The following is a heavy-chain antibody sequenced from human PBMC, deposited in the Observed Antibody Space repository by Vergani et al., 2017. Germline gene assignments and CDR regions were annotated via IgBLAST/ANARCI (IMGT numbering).Heavy chain of an antibody. CDR3: ARHSTVEWLVKLGWIDP. D-gene: IGHD6-19*01. Sequence: QLQLQESGPGLVKPSATLSLTCSVSGASIRSSNYYWGWIRQPPGKVLEWIVSIYYSGSTYYNPSLKSRVTISVDTSKNQFSLKLSSVTAADTAVYFCARHSTVEWLVKLGWIDPWGQGILVTVSS. V-gene: IGHV4-39*01. CDR2: IYYSGST. J-gene: IGHJ5*02. CDR1: GASIRSSNYY.